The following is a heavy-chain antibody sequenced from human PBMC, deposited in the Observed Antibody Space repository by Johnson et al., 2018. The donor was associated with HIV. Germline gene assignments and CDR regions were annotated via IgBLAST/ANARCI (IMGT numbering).Heavy chain of an antibody. V-gene: IGHV3-30*02. CDR2: IRYDGSNK. J-gene: IGHJ3*02. CDR3: ARDGIYSSPHDAFDI. Sequence: QVQLVESGGGLVQPGGSLRLSCAASGFTFRSYGMHWVRQAPGKGLEWVAFIRYDGSNKYYVDSLEGRFTVSRDNAKSSLFLQMDNLRSEDTALYYCARDGIYSSPHDAFDIWGQGTMVTV. D-gene: IGHD6-19*01. CDR1: GFTFRSYG.